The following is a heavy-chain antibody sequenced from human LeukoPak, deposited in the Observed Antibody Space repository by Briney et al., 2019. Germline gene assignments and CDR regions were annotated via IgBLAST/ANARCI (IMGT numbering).Heavy chain of an antibody. Sequence: GGSLRLSCAASGFTFSSSSISWVRQAPGKGLEWVSAITDAVGSTHYADSVKGRFTISSGNSKNTLSLQMNSLRAEDTAVYYCAKDDPLYGDYYAFWGQGTLVTVSS. J-gene: IGHJ4*02. CDR3: AKDDPLYGDYYAF. D-gene: IGHD4-17*01. V-gene: IGHV3-23*01. CDR1: GFTFSSSS. CDR2: ITDAVGST.